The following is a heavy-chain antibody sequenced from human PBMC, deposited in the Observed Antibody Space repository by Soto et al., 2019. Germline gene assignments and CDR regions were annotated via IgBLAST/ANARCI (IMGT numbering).Heavy chain of an antibody. J-gene: IGHJ6*02. CDR1: GDTFTTNY. V-gene: IGHV1-46*01. Sequence: QEQLVQSGAEVKEPGASLKVSCKASGDTFTTNYLHWVRQAPGQGLEWMGRINPNNGATLYAQEFQGRLILTTDTSTSTVYMDLNSVKSEASAVYYCASRVLCDMDVWGQGTKVTVSS. CDR3: ASRVLCDMDV. D-gene: IGHD2-21*01. CDR2: INPNNGAT.